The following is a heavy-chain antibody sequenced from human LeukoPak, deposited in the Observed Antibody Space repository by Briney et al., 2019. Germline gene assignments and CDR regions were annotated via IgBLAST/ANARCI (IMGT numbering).Heavy chain of an antibody. CDR3: ARRKAVARISYFDS. V-gene: IGHV5-51*01. CDR2: IYPGDSDT. J-gene: IGHJ4*02. CDR1: GYSFTNYW. D-gene: IGHD6-19*01. Sequence: GESLKISCKGSGYSFTNYWIGWVRQMPGKGLEWMGIIYPGDSDTKYSPSFQGQITISADKSINTAYLQWSSLEASDTAMYYCARRKAVARISYFDSWGQGTLVTVPS.